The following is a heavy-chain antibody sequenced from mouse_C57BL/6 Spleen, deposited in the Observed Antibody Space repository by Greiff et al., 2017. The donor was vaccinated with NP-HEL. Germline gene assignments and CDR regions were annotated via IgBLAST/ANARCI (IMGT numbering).Heavy chain of an antibody. CDR3: AREGGGYPYWDFDV. J-gene: IGHJ1*03. V-gene: IGHV1-82*01. D-gene: IGHD2-2*01. CDR2: LYPGDGDT. CDR1: GYAFSSSW. Sequence: QVQLQQSGPELVKPGASVKISCKASGYAFSSSWMNWVKQRPGKGLEWIGRLYPGDGDTNYNGKFKGKATLTADKSSSTAYMPLSSLTSEDSAVYFWAREGGGYPYWDFDVWGTGTTVTVSS.